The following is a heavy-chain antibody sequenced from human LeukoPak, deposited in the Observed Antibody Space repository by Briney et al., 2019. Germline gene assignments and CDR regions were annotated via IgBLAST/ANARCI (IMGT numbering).Heavy chain of an antibody. CDR2: VSRRSNTI. D-gene: IGHD1/OR15-1a*01. CDR3: ARDGNNIFDS. J-gene: IGHJ4*02. CDR1: GFTLSSHS. V-gene: IGHV3-48*04. Sequence: PGGSLRLPCAASGFTLSSHSMNWVRQAPGKGLEWIAYVSRRSNTIVYADSVKGRFTISRDDPKNSLYLQMNSLRVEDTAVYYCARDGNNIFDSWGQGTPVTVSS.